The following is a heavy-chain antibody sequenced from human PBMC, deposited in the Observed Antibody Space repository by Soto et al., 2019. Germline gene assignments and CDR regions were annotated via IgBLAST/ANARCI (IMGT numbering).Heavy chain of an antibody. D-gene: IGHD3-16*01. J-gene: IGHJ4*02. V-gene: IGHV1-18*01. CDR3: ARGRTWGARDFDY. CDR1: GYTFNTYG. CDR2: ISAYDGHT. Sequence: GASVKVSCKASGYTFNTYGISWVRQAPGQGLEWMGWISAYDGHTDYAQKFQGRVTMTTDTSTNTISMELRGLRSDDTAVYYCARGRTWGARDFDYWGQGTLVTVSS.